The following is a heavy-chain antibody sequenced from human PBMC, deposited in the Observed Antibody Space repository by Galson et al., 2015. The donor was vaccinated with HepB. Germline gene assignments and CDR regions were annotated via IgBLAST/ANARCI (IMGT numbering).Heavy chain of an antibody. CDR2: IWYDGSNK. D-gene: IGHD6-19*01. CDR3: AREVAGWLTDY. CDR1: GFTFSSYG. Sequence: SLRLSCAASGFTFSSYGMHWVRQAPGKGLEWVAVIWYDGSNKYYADSVKGRFTISRDNSKNTLYLQMNSLRAEDTAVYYCAREVAGWLTDYWGQGTLVTVSS. J-gene: IGHJ4*02. V-gene: IGHV3-33*01.